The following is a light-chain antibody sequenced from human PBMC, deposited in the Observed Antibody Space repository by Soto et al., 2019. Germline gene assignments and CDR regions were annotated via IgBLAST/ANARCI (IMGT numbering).Light chain of an antibody. CDR3: NSYTSSGTYV. Sequence: QSVLTQPASVSGSPGQSITISCTGTSSDVSLYNYVSWYRHLPGKASELIIYDVSNRPSGVSNRFSGSKSANTASLTISGLQAEDEADYYCNSYTSSGTYVFGTGTRSPS. J-gene: IGLJ1*01. V-gene: IGLV2-14*03. CDR2: DVS. CDR1: SSDVSLYNY.